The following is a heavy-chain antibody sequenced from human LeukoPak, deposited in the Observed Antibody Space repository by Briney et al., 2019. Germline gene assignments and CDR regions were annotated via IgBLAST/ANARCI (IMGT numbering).Heavy chain of an antibody. J-gene: IGHJ4*02. V-gene: IGHV4-30-4*08. CDR1: GGSISSGDYY. CDR2: IYYSGST. CDR3: ARVRAAAGYFDY. D-gene: IGHD6-13*01. Sequence: SETLSLTCTVSGGSISSGDYYWSWIRQPPGKGREWSVYIYYSGSTYYHPSLKSRVTISVDTSKNQFSLKLSSVTAADTAVYYCARVRAAAGYFDYWGQGTLVTVSS.